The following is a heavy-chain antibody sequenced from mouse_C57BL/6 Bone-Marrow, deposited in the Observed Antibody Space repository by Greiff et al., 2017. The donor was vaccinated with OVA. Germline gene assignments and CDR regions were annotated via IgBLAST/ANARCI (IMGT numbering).Heavy chain of an antibody. D-gene: IGHD1-1*02. CDR3: ARENGSHWYFDV. J-gene: IGHJ1*03. Sequence: EVQLVESEGGLVQPGSSMKLSCTASGFTFSDYYMAWVRQVPEKGLEWVANINYDGSSTYYLDSLKSRFIISRDNAKNILYLQMSSVKSEDTATYYCARENGSHWYFDVWGTGTTVTVSS. V-gene: IGHV5-16*01. CDR1: GFTFSDYY. CDR2: INYDGSST.